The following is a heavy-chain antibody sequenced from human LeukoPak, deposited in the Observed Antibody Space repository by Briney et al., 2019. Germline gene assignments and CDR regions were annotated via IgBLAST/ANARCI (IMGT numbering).Heavy chain of an antibody. D-gene: IGHD3-9*01. CDR2: ISGSGGST. J-gene: IGHJ6*03. CDR1: GFTFSSYG. CDR3: ARGGRTSWLSSQGYMDV. V-gene: IGHV3-23*01. Sequence: GGSLRLSCAASGFTFSSYGMSWVRQAPGKGLEWVSAISGSGGSTYYADSVKGRFTISRDNSKNTLYLQMNSLRAEDTAVYYCARGGRTSWLSSQGYMDVWGKGTTVTVSS.